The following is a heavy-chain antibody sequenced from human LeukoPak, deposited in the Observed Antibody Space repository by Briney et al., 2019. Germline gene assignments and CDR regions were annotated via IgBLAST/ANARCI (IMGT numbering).Heavy chain of an antibody. V-gene: IGHV4-59*01. CDR1: GASITGYY. CDR3: ARGGDYDFWSGYSNYYYMDV. CDR2: IYNTGST. D-gene: IGHD3-3*01. J-gene: IGHJ6*03. Sequence: SETLSLTCTVSGASITGYYWIWIRQPPGKGLEWIGYIYNTGSTSYNPSLKSRVTISEDTSKNQFSLKLSSVTAADTAVYYCARGGDYDFWSGYSNYYYMDVWGKGTTATVSS.